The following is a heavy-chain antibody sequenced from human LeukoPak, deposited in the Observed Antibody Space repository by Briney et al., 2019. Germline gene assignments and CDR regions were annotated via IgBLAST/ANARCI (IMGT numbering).Heavy chain of an antibody. CDR3: ARDRVYYDFWSGFDY. J-gene: IGHJ4*02. D-gene: IGHD3-3*01. Sequence: PGRSLRLSCAASGFTFSSYGMHWVRQAPGKGLEWVAVIWYDGSNKYYADSVKGRFTISRDNSKNTLYLQMNSLGAEDTAVYYCARDRVYYDFWSGFDYWGQGTLVTVSS. CDR2: IWYDGSNK. V-gene: IGHV3-33*01. CDR1: GFTFSSYG.